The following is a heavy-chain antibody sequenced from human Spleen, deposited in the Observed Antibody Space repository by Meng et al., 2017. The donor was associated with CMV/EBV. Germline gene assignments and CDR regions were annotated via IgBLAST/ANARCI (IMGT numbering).Heavy chain of an antibody. CDR3: ARDRRQYCNSHNCFYGMDV. CDR2: MSFDGATQ. D-gene: IGHD2/OR15-2a*01. Sequence: GGSLRLSCTASSFTFSYHGVHWGRQAPGKGLEWVAFMSFDGATQYYADSVRGRFTMSRDKSDNTMYLQMSSLRVGDTGVFYCARDRRQYCNSHNCFYGMDVWGQGTTVTVSS. J-gene: IGHJ6*02. V-gene: IGHV3-30*02. CDR1: SFTFSYHG.